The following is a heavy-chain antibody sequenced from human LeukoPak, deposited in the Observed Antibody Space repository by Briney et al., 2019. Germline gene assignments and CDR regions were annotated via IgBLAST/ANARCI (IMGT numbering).Heavy chain of an antibody. D-gene: IGHD3-22*01. CDR1: GFTFSSYG. J-gene: IGHJ2*01. V-gene: IGHV3-33*01. CDR3: ARDSDSSGYRYFDL. CDR2: IWYDGSNK. Sequence: GGSLRLSCAASGFTFSSYGMHWVRQAPGKGLEWVAVIWYDGSNKYYADSVKGRFTISRDNSKNTLYLQMNSLRAEDTAVYYCARDSDSSGYRYFDLWGRGTLVTVSS.